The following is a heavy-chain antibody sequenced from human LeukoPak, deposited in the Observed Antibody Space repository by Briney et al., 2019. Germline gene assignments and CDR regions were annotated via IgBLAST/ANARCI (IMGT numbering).Heavy chain of an antibody. J-gene: IGHJ4*02. D-gene: IGHD3-22*01. CDR1: GFTFSSYS. V-gene: IGHV3-21*01. CDR3: ARDCYDSSGCPD. CDR2: ISSSSSYI. Sequence: GGSLRLSCAASGFTFSSYSMNRVRQAPGKGLEWVSSISSSSSYIYYADSVKGRFTISRDNAKNSLYLQMNSLRAEDTAVYYCARDCYDSSGCPDWGQGTLVTVSS.